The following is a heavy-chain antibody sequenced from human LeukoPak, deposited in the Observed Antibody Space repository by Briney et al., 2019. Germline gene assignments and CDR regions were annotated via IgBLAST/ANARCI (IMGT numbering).Heavy chain of an antibody. V-gene: IGHV3-53*01. CDR2: IYSGGNI. CDR1: GGSISSYY. J-gene: IGHJ4*02. CDR3: Y. Sequence: ETLSLTCTVSGGSISSYYWSWVRQAPGKGLEWVSVIYSGGNIYYIDSVKSRFTISRDTSKNTLYPQMNSLRAEDTAVYFDYWGQGTLVTVSS.